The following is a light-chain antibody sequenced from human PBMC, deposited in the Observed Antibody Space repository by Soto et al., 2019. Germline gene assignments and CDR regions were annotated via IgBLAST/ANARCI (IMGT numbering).Light chain of an antibody. Sequence: DIQMTQSPSTLSGSVGDRLPITCRASQSISNRLAWYQQKPGKAPKLLIYKASTLESGVPARFSGSGSGTEFTLTISSLQADDFAIYYCQQYNGYRLAFGGGTKVDIK. V-gene: IGKV1-5*03. CDR1: QSISNR. CDR2: KAS. J-gene: IGKJ4*01. CDR3: QQYNGYRLA.